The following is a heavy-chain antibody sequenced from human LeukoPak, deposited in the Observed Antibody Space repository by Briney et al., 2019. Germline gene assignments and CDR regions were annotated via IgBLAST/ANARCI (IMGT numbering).Heavy chain of an antibody. V-gene: IGHV3-21*01. Sequence: GSLRLSCAASGFAFSSYSMNWVRQAPGKGLEWVSSISGSSSYINYADSVKGRFTISRDNAKNSLYLQMSSLRAEDTAVYYCARANYDSSGYYFDSWGQGTLVTVSS. CDR2: ISGSSSYI. CDR1: GFAFSSYS. J-gene: IGHJ4*02. CDR3: ARANYDSSGYYFDS. D-gene: IGHD3-22*01.